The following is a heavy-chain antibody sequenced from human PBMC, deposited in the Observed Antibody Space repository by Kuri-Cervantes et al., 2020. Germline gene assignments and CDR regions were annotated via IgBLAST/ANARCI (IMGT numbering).Heavy chain of an antibody. V-gene: IGHV4-61*01. CDR3: ARDLQSVAGDTWTDAFDI. D-gene: IGHD6-19*01. CDR2: IYYSGST. J-gene: IGHJ3*02. Sequence: SETLSLTCTVSGGSVSSGSYYWSWIRQPPGKGLEWIGYIYYSGSTNYNPSLKSRVTISVDTSRNQFSLKLSSVTAADTAVYYCARDLQSVAGDTWTDAFDIWGQGTMVTVSS. CDR1: GGSVSSGSYY.